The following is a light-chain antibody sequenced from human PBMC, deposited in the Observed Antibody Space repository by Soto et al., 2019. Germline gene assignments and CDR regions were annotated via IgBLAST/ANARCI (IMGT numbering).Light chain of an antibody. CDR1: SSDVGGYNF. Sequence: QPVLTQPPSASGSPGQSVTISCTGTSSDVGGYNFVSWYQQHPGKAPKLMIYEVSKRPSGVPDRFSGSKSGNTASLTVSGLQAEDEADYYCNSYAGSNNVVFGGGTKLTVL. CDR3: NSYAGSNNVV. V-gene: IGLV2-8*01. J-gene: IGLJ2*01. CDR2: EVS.